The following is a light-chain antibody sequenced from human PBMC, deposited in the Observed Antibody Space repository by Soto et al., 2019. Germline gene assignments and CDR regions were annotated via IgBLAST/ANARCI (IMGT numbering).Light chain of an antibody. Sequence: QAVVTQEPSLTVSPGGTVTLTCGSSTGAVTSGHYPYWFQQKPGQAPRTLIYDTSNKHSWTPARFSGSLLGGKAALTLSGAQPEDEAEYYCLLSYSGARLVVFGEGPSSPS. CDR1: TGAVTSGHY. CDR2: DTS. V-gene: IGLV7-46*01. CDR3: LLSYSGARLVV. J-gene: IGLJ2*01.